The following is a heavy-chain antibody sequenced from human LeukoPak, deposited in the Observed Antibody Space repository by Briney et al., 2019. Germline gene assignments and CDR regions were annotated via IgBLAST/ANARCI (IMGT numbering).Heavy chain of an antibody. D-gene: IGHD2-2*01. J-gene: IGHJ4*02. CDR3: ARGRCSSTSCPFDY. CDR1: GFTVSSNY. V-gene: IGHV3-53*01. Sequence: GGSLRLSCAASGFTVSSNYMSWVRQAPGKGLEWVSVIYSGGSTNYADSVKGRFTISRDNSKNTLYLQMNSLRAEDTAVYYCARGRCSSTSCPFDYWGQGTLVTVSS. CDR2: IYSGGST.